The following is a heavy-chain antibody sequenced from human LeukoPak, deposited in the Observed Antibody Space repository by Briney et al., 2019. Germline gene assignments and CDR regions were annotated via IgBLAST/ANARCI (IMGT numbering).Heavy chain of an antibody. CDR1: GGTFSSYA. V-gene: IGHV1-69*05. CDR3: ARGLGSFGAFDI. D-gene: IGHD2-15*01. Sequence: ASVKVSCKASGGTFSSYAISWVRQAPGQGLEWMEGIIPIFGTANYAQKFQGRVTITTDESTSTAYMELSSLRSEDTAVYYCARGLGSFGAFDIWGQGTMVTVSS. CDR2: IIPIFGTA. J-gene: IGHJ3*02.